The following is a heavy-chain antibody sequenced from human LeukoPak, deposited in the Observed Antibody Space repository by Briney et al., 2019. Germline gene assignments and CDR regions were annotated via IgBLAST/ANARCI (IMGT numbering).Heavy chain of an antibody. CDR1: GFTVRSNC. J-gene: IGHJ4*02. CDR2: IYSGGST. Sequence: GGSLRLSCAASGFTVRSNCMSWVRQAPGKGLEWVSVIYSGGSTYYVDSVKGRFTISRDNSKNTLYLQMNSLRAEDTAVYYCASLGGIAAADYYFDYWGQGTLVTVSS. CDR3: ASLGGIAAADYYFDY. D-gene: IGHD6-13*01. V-gene: IGHV3-66*01.